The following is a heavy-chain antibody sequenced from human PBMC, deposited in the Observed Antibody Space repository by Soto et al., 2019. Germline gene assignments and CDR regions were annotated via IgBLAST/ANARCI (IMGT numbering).Heavy chain of an antibody. J-gene: IGHJ6*02. CDR3: ARGVRRFGELLLKGRYYGMDV. V-gene: IGHV3-21*01. D-gene: IGHD3-10*01. Sequence: TGGSLRLSCAASGFTFSSYSMNWVRQAPGKGLEWVSSISSSSSYIYYADSVKGRFTISRDNAKNSLYLQMNSLRAEDTAVYYCARGVRRFGELLLKGRYYGMDVWGQGTTVTVSS. CDR1: GFTFSSYS. CDR2: ISSSSSYI.